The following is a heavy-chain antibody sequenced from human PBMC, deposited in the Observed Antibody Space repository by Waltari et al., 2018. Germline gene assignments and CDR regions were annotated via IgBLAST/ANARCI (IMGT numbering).Heavy chain of an antibody. CDR3: VRDRTNAYCGSDCSPY. J-gene: IGHJ4*02. V-gene: IGHV3-74*01. CDR2: INTDGRSP. Sequence: EVQLVESVGGLVQPGGSLRLSCAASGFAFSSYWMHWVRQHSEKGLVWVSRINTDGRSPTYADSGKGRFTISRDNAKNTLFLQMNSLRAEDTGVYYCVRDRTNAYCGSDCSPYWGQGTLVTVSS. CDR1: GFAFSSYW. D-gene: IGHD2-21*02.